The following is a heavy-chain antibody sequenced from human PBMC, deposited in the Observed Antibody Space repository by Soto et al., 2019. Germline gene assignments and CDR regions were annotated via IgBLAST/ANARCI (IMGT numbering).Heavy chain of an antibody. D-gene: IGHD4-17*01. CDR3: ARVSGIKVTKILHYYYYGMDV. J-gene: IGHJ6*02. CDR2: ISAYNGNT. CDR1: VYTFTSYG. V-gene: IGHV1-18*01. Sequence: ASVKVSCKASVYTFTSYGISWVRQAPGQGLEWMGWISAYNGNTNYAQQPQGRVTMTTNTSTSTANMELRSLRSDDTAVYYCARVSGIKVTKILHYYYYGMDVWGQGTTVTVSS.